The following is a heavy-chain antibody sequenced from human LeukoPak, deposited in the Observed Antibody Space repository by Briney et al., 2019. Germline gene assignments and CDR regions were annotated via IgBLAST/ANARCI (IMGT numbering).Heavy chain of an antibody. CDR1: GFTFSSYS. Sequence: PGGSLRLSCAASGFTFSSYSMNWVRQAPGKGLEWVSGISGSGGNTDYADSVKGRFTISRDISKNTLYLQMNSLRAEDTAVYYCAKDETMVRGGSRPYWGQGTLVTVSS. V-gene: IGHV3-23*01. D-gene: IGHD3-10*01. CDR2: ISGSGGNT. CDR3: AKDETMVRGGSRPY. J-gene: IGHJ4*02.